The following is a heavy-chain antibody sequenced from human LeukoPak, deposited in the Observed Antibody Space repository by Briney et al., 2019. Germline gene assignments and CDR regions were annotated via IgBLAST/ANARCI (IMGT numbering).Heavy chain of an antibody. J-gene: IGHJ4*02. CDR2: IYSGGST. CDR3: ARSGEAGTFDY. CDR1: GFTVSNNY. V-gene: IGHV3-66*01. Sequence: GGSLRLSCAVFGFTVSNNYMNWVRQALGKGLEWVSVIYSGGSTYYADSVKGRFTISRDNSKNTLHLQMNSLRDEDTAVYYCARSGEAGTFDYWGQGTLVTVSS. D-gene: IGHD6-13*01.